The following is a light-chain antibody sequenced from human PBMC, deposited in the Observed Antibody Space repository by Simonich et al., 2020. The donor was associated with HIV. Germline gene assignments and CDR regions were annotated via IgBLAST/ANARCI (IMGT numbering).Light chain of an antibody. Sequence: DIQMTQSPSTLSASVGDRVTITCRASQSISSWLDWYQQKPGKAPKLLIYKASSLESAAPSRFSVMGSGTEFTLTISSLQPDDLATYYFQQYNSYSLTFGGGTKVEIK. V-gene: IGKV1-5*03. CDR3: QQYNSYSLT. CDR2: KAS. J-gene: IGKJ4*01. CDR1: QSISSW.